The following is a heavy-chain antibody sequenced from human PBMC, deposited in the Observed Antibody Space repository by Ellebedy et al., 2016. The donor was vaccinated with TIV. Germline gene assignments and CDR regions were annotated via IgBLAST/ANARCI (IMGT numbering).Heavy chain of an antibody. V-gene: IGHV1-18*01. CDR2: ISAYNGNT. CDR1: GYTFTSYG. Sequence: ASVKVSCKASGYTFTSYGISWVRQAPGQGLEWMGWISAYNGNTNYAQKLQGRVTMTTDTSTSTAYMELRSLRSEDTAVYYCAADSGTDRSGYYHAFDIWGQGTVITVSS. D-gene: IGHD3-22*01. J-gene: IGHJ3*02. CDR3: AADSGTDRSGYYHAFDI.